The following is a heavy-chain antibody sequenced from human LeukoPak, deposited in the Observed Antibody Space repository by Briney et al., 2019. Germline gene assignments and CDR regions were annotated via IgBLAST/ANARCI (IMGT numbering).Heavy chain of an antibody. CDR3: ARDLTSNVAVTEYHYYAMDV. V-gene: IGHV1-18*01. Sequence: GASVKVSCKAFDFSFTRYGMSWVRQAPGQGLEWLEWISAYNGSTKYAQKLQGRVTMTTDTSTGTAYMELRSLRPDDTAVYYCARDLTSNVAVTEYHYYAMDVWGQGTTVTVSS. D-gene: IGHD6-19*01. CDR1: DFSFTRYG. J-gene: IGHJ6*02. CDR2: ISAYNGST.